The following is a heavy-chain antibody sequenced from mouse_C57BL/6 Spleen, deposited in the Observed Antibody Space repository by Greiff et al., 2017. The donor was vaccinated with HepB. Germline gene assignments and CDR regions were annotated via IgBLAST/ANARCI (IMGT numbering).Heavy chain of an antibody. Sequence: EVKVVESEGGLVQPGSSMKLSCTASGFTFSDYYMAWVRQVPEKGLEWVANINYDGSSTYYLDSLKSRFIISRDNAKNILYLQMSSLKSEDTATYYCARDWPYYYGSGYAMDYWGQGTSVTVSS. J-gene: IGHJ4*01. CDR3: ARDWPYYYGSGYAMDY. V-gene: IGHV5-16*01. CDR1: GFTFSDYY. D-gene: IGHD1-1*01. CDR2: INYDGSST.